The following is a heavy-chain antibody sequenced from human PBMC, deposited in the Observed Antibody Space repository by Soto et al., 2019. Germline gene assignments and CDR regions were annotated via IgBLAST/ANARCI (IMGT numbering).Heavy chain of an antibody. CDR1: GGSISSSNW. Sequence: QVQLQESGPGLVKPSGTLSLTCAVSGGSISSSNWWSWVRQPPGKGLEWIGEIYHSGSTNYNPSLKSRVPISGDKSKNQFSLKLSSVPAADAAVYYCARVSGSYYYGMDVWGQGTTVTVSS. D-gene: IGHD1-26*01. J-gene: IGHJ6*02. CDR2: IYHSGST. V-gene: IGHV4-4*02. CDR3: ARVSGSYYYGMDV.